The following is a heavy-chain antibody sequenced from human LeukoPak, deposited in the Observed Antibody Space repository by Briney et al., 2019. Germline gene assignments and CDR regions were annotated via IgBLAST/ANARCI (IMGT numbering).Heavy chain of an antibody. J-gene: IGHJ4*02. CDR3: ARQPGIAGPQASY. CDR1: GGSISSSSYY. V-gene: IGHV4-39*01. D-gene: IGHD6-13*01. Sequence: SETLFLTCTVSGGSISSSSYYWGWIRQPPGKGLEWIGSIYYSGSTYYNPSLKSRVTISVDTSKNQFSLRLSSVTAADTAVYYCARQPGIAGPQASYWGQGTLVTVSS. CDR2: IYYSGST.